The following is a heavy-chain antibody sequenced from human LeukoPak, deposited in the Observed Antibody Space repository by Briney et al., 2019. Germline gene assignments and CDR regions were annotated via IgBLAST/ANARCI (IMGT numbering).Heavy chain of an antibody. CDR2: ITDSGNTI. CDR3: ARSIGLTGGGVDV. J-gene: IGHJ6*02. Sequence: GGSLRLYWEASGFTLSDYNMNWVLQAPGKGLEWVSYITDSGNTIHYADSVKGRFTISRDNAKNSLYLQMNSLRAEDTAVYYCARSIGLTGGGVDVWGQGTTVTVSS. CDR1: GFTLSDYN. D-gene: IGHD3-9*01. V-gene: IGHV3-11*01.